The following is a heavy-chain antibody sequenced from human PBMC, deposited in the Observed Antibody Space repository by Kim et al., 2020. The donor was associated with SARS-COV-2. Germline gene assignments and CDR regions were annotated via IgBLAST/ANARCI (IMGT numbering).Heavy chain of an antibody. CDR2: VSASVDYA. CDR1: GFTFTNYA. J-gene: IGHJ6*02. Sequence: GGSLRLSCAASGFTFTNYAMVWVRQAPGKGLEWVSVVSASVDYAYADSVKGRFTISRDNSKNTLYLRMNSLRAEDTAVYYCAKGSSKYFIRNGVDVWGQGTTVTVSS. D-gene: IGHD2-2*01. V-gene: IGHV3-23*01. CDR3: AKGSSKYFIRNGVDV.